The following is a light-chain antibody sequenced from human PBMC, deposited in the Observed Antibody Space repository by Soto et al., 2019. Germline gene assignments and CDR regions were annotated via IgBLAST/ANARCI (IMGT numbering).Light chain of an antibody. CDR2: DTN. Sequence: QAVVTQEPSLTVSPGGTFTLTCGSSTGAVTSGHYPHWFQQKSGQAPRTLIYDTNNRHSWTPARFSGSLLGGKGALTLSDAQPEDEADYYCLLIYPGVGEVFGTGTKLTVL. CDR3: LLIYPGVGEV. J-gene: IGLJ1*01. CDR1: TGAVTSGHY. V-gene: IGLV7-46*01.